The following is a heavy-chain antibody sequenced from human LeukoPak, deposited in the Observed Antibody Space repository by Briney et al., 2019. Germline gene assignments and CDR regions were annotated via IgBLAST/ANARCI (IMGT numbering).Heavy chain of an antibody. CDR2: VAYDGTNQ. D-gene: IGHD4-17*01. Sequence: GGSLRLSCAASGFIFGTYAMHWVRQAPGKGREWVAVVAYDGTNQYYADSVKGRFSISRENSKNTLYLQMNSLRGEDTAVYYCATDRHYGVTTSLRFEYWGQGTLVTVSS. CDR3: ATDRHYGVTTSLRFEY. J-gene: IGHJ4*02. CDR1: GFIFGTYA. V-gene: IGHV3-30*04.